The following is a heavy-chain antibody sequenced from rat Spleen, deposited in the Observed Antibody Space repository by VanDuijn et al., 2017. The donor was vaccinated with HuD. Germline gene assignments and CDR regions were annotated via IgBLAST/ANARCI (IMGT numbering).Heavy chain of an antibody. CDR3: TRLTDS. V-gene: IGHV5-25*01. CDR1: GFSFSSYG. CDR2: ISSSGDNT. J-gene: IGHJ2*01. Sequence: EVELVESGGGLVQPGRSMKLSCAASGFSFSSYGMAWVRQAPTKGLEWVASISSSGDNTYYRDSVKGRFTISRDNAKSTLYLQMDSLRSEDTATYYCTRLTDSWGQGVMVTVSS.